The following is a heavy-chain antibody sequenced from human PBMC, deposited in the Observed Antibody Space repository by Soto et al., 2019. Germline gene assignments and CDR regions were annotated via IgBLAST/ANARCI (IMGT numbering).Heavy chain of an antibody. J-gene: IGHJ6*02. CDR2: INHSGST. D-gene: IGHD2-2*01. Sequence: PSETLSLTCAVYGGSFSGYYWSWIRQPPGKGLEWIGEINHSGSTNYNPSLKSRVTISVDTSKNQFSLKLSSVTAADTAVYYCARGLSWYCSSTSCPRWHYYYYGMDVWGQGTTVTVSS. V-gene: IGHV4-34*01. CDR3: ARGLSWYCSSTSCPRWHYYYYGMDV. CDR1: GGSFSGYY.